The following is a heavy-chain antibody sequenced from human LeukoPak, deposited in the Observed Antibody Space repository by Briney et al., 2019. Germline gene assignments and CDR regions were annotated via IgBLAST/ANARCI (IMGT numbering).Heavy chain of an antibody. Sequence: SETLSLTCAVSGGSISSSNWWSWVRQRPGKGLEWIGEIYHSGSTNYNPSLKSRVTISLDKSKNQFSLKLSSVTAADTAVYYCATTAAAGTRLAWFYPWGQGTLVTVSS. CDR3: ATTAAAGTRLAWFYP. CDR1: GGSISSSNW. CDR2: IYHSGST. D-gene: IGHD6-13*01. V-gene: IGHV4-4*02. J-gene: IGHJ5*02.